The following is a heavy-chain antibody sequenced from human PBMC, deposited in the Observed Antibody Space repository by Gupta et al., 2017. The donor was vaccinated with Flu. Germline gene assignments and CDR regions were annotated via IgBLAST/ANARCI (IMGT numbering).Heavy chain of an antibody. V-gene: IGHV5-51*01. CDR3: ARGPQRGYLLSCDI. CDR2: IYPGDSDV. D-gene: IGHD5-12*01. J-gene: IGHJ3*02. Sequence: RQVPGKGLEWMGIIYPGDSDVIYSPAFQGQVTISVDKSIRTAYLEWGSLKAPDTAVYYCARGPQRGYLLSCDIWGQGTSVTVSS.